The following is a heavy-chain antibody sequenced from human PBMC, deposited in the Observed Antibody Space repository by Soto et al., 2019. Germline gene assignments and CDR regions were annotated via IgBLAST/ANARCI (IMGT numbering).Heavy chain of an antibody. CDR1: GGSFSGYY. V-gene: IGHV4-34*01. CDR3: ARGYYYDSSGYYADAFDI. CDR2: INHSGST. Sequence: SETLWLTCAVYGGSFSGYYWGWIRQPPGKGLEWIGEINHSGSTNYNPSLKSRVTISVDTSKNQFSLKLGSVTAADTAVYYCARGYYYDSSGYYADAFDIWGHGTMVTVS. D-gene: IGHD3-22*01. J-gene: IGHJ3*02.